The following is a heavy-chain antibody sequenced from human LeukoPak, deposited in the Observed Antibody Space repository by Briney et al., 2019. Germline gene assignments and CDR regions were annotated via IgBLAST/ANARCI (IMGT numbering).Heavy chain of an antibody. J-gene: IGHJ4*02. D-gene: IGHD1-26*01. V-gene: IGHV4-59*01. CDR2: IYYSGST. Sequence: PSETLSLTCTVSGGSISSYYWSWIRQPPGKGLEWIGYIYYSGSTNYNPSLKSRVTISVDTSKNQFSLKLSSVTAADTAVYYCARASGSYITDYWGQGTLVTVSS. CDR3: ARASGSYITDY. CDR1: GGSISSYY.